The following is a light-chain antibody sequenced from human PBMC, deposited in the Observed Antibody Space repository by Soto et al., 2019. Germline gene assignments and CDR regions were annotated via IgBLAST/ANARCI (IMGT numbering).Light chain of an antibody. J-gene: IGLJ1*01. CDR2: GHR. V-gene: IGLV1-40*01. Sequence: QSALTQPPSVSGAPGQRVTISCTGNNSNIGAGYDIHWYQQLPGTAPKLLIYGHRNRPSGVPDRFSGSKSGTSASLAIPGLQAEDEADYFCQSYDSSLSGSYVFGTGTKVTVL. CDR3: QSYDSSLSGSYV. CDR1: NSNIGAGYD.